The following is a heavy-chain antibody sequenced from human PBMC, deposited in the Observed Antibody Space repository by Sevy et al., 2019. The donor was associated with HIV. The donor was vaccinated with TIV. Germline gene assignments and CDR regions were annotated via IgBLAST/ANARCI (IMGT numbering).Heavy chain of an antibody. D-gene: IGHD6-13*01. CDR2: IRSKGNSYAT. J-gene: IGHJ4*02. CDR3: TRGGARDSSSWYDYFDY. Sequence: GSLRLSCAASGFTFSGSAMQWDRQASGKGLEWVGRIRSKGNSYATAYAASVKGRFTISRDDSKNTVYLQMNSLKTEDTAVYYCTRGGARDSSSWYDYFDYWGQRTLVTVSS. CDR1: GFTFSGSA. V-gene: IGHV3-73*01.